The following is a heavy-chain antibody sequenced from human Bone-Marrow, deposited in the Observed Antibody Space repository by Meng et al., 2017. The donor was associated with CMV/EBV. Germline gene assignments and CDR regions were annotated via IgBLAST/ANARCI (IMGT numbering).Heavy chain of an antibody. J-gene: IGHJ4*02. CDR2: IYSDGRT. CDR1: GLTVSRNY. Sequence: GGSLRLSCAASGLTVSRNYMNWVRQAPGKGLEWVSLIYSDGRTYYADSVKGRFTISRDNSKNTLYLQMNSLRAEDTAVYYCARDHYCTSTSCYYNYFDYWGQGTLVTVSS. V-gene: IGHV3-66*02. D-gene: IGHD2-2*01. CDR3: ARDHYCTSTSCYYNYFDY.